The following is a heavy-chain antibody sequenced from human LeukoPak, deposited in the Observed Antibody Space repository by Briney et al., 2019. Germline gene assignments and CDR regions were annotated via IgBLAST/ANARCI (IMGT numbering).Heavy chain of an antibody. CDR2: ISGDGGST. CDR1: GFTFDDYA. J-gene: IGHJ4*02. CDR3: ARFPTYGYTTTWYFDY. V-gene: IGHV3-43*02. D-gene: IGHD6-13*01. Sequence: GGSLRLSCAASGFTFDDYAMHWVRQAPGKGLEWVSLISGDGGSTYYADSVKGRFTISRDNSKNTLYLQMNSLRAEDTAVYFCARFPTYGYTTTWYFDYWGQGTLVTVSS.